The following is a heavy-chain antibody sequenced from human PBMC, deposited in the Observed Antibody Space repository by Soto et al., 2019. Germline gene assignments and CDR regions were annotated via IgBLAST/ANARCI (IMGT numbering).Heavy chain of an antibody. CDR1: GFSLTTSGVG. Sequence: QITLKESGPTVVKPTETLTLTCTFSGFSLTTSGVGVGWVRQSPGKAPEWLALIYWDDDKRYSTSLNSRLIITKDTANNQVVLTMANVDPADTATYYCAHRVLRTVFGLVTTTAIYFDSWGPGTPVVVSS. J-gene: IGHJ4*02. V-gene: IGHV2-5*02. CDR3: AHRVLRTVFGLVTTTAIYFDS. CDR2: IYWDDDK. D-gene: IGHD3-3*01.